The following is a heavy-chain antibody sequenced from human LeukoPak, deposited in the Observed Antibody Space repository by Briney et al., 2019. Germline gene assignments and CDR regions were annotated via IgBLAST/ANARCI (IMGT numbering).Heavy chain of an antibody. CDR2: INPSGGST. CDR3: ARESSSVVVPAAAFDY. CDR1: GYTFTSYY. D-gene: IGHD2-2*01. V-gene: IGHV1-46*01. J-gene: IGHJ4*02. Sequence: ASVKVSCKASGYTFTSYYMHWVRQAPGQGLEWMGIINPSGGSTSYAQKFQGRVTMTRDTSTSTVYMELGSLRSEDTAVYYCARESSSVVVPAAAFDYWGQGTLVTVSS.